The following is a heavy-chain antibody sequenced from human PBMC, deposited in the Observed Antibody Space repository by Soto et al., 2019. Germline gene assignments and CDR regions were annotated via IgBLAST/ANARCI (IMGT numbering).Heavy chain of an antibody. V-gene: IGHV4-39*01. Sequence: QLQPQESGPGLVKPSETLSLTCTVSGGSISSSSYYWGWIRQPPGKGLEWIGSIYYSGSTYYNPSLKSRVTISVDTSKNQFSLKLSSVTAADTAVYYCARLALLMTAAFDYWGQGTLVTVSS. D-gene: IGHD6-13*01. CDR3: ARLALLMTAAFDY. J-gene: IGHJ4*02. CDR1: GGSISSSSYY. CDR2: IYYSGST.